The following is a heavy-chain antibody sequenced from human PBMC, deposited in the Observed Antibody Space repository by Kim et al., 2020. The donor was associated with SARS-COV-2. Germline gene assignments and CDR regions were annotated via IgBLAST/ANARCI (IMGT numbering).Heavy chain of an antibody. CDR3: ARHPARYYYGSGSFYYYY. J-gene: IGHJ6*01. Sequence: SETLSLTCAVYGGSFSGYYWSWIRQPPGKGLEWIGEINHSGSTNYNPSLKSRVTISVDTSKNQFSLKLSSVTAADTAVYYCARHPARYYYGSGSFYYYY. CDR2: INHSGST. D-gene: IGHD3-10*01. V-gene: IGHV4-34*01. CDR1: GGSFSGYY.